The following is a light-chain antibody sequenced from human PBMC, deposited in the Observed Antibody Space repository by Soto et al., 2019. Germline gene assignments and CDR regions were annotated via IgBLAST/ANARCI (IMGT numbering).Light chain of an antibody. CDR2: EVS. Sequence: QSALTQPASVSGSPGRSITISCTGTSNDIGAFNYVSWYQQHPGKAPTLMISEVSNRPSGVSNRFSGSKSGNTASLTISGLQAEDEADYYCSSYTVISTLVFGTGTKVTVL. V-gene: IGLV2-14*01. CDR1: SNDIGAFNY. CDR3: SSYTVISTLV. J-gene: IGLJ1*01.